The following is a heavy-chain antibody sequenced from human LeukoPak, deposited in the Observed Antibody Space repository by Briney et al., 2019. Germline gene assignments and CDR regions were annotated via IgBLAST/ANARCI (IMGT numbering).Heavy chain of an antibody. CDR1: GFTFSSYA. D-gene: IGHD3-22*01. J-gene: IGHJ4*02. Sequence: GGSLRLSCAASGFTFSSYAMHWVRQAPGKGLEWVAVISYDGSNKYYADSVKGRFTISRDNSKNTLYLQMNSLRAEDTAEYYCARDPSSAYYYDSSGYQSGYWGQGTLVTVSS. CDR3: ARDPSSAYYYDSSGYQSGY. V-gene: IGHV3-30*01. CDR2: ISYDGSNK.